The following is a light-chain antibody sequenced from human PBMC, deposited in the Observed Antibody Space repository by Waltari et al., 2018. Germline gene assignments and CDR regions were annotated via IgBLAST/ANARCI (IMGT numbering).Light chain of an antibody. CDR3: QQYNSYPWT. Sequence: DIQMTQSPSTLSASVGDRVTITCRASQSISSWLAWFQQKPGKAPKLLIYQASSFDSGVPSRFSGSGSGTEFTLTISSLQPDDFATYYCQQYNSYPWTFGQGTKVEIK. CDR2: QAS. CDR1: QSISSW. V-gene: IGKV1-5*03. J-gene: IGKJ1*01.